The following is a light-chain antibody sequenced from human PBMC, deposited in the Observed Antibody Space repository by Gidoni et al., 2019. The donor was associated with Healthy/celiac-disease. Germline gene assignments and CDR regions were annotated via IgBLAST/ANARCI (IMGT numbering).Light chain of an antibody. V-gene: IGKV1-9*01. CDR1: QGISSY. CDR2: AAS. Sequence: IQLSQSPSSLSASVGDRVTITCRASQGISSYLAWYQQKPGKAPKLLIYAASTLQSGVPSRFIGSGSGTDFTLTISSLQPEDFATYYCQQLNSYPPGTFGPGTKVDIK. CDR3: QQLNSYPPGT. J-gene: IGKJ3*01.